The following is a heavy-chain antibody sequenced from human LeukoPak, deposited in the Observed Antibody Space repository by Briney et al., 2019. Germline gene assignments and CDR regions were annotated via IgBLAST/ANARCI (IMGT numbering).Heavy chain of an antibody. CDR3: ARGRPHGNDY. V-gene: IGHV3-74*01. CDR1: GFTFSSYW. CDR2: IASDGSST. D-gene: IGHD4-23*01. Sequence: GGSLKLSCVASGFTFSSYWMNWVRQAPGKGLVWVSRIASDGSSTTYADSVKGRFSISRDNAKNTLYLQMNSLRVEDTAVYYCARGRPHGNDYWGQGTLVTVSS. J-gene: IGHJ4*02.